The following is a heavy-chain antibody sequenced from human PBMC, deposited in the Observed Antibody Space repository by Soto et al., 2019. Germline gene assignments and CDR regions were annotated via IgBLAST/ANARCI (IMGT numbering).Heavy chain of an antibody. CDR2: TSAYNGNT. J-gene: IGHJ6*02. CDR1: GYTFTSYG. V-gene: IGHV1-18*01. Sequence: VQLVQSGAEVKKPGASVKVSCKASGYTFTSYGISWVRQAPGQGLEWMGWTSAYNGNTNYAQKLQGRVTMTTDTSTSTAYMELRSLRSDDTAVYYCARANMVRGVITPSYYYYGMDVWGQGTTVTVSS. CDR3: ARANMVRGVITPSYYYYGMDV. D-gene: IGHD3-10*01.